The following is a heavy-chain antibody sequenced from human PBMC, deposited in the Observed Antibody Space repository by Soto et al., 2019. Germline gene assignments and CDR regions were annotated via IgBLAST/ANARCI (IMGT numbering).Heavy chain of an antibody. CDR2: IYGGGTT. J-gene: IGHJ4*02. D-gene: IGHD3-16*02. CDR1: GFSVSSSY. Sequence: SGFSVSSSYMNWVRQAPGKGLEWVSVIYGGGTTYYADSVKGRFTISRDSSKNMLYLQMNSLRAEDTAVYYCAKGSGSYRPYYFDYWGQGALVTVSS. V-gene: IGHV3-66*01. CDR3: AKGSGSYRPYYFDY.